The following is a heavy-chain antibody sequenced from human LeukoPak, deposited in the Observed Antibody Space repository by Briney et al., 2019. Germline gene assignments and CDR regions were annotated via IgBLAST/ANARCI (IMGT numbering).Heavy chain of an antibody. D-gene: IGHD3-22*01. CDR2: IYTSVST. Sequence: PSETLSLTCTVSGGSISSYYWSWIRQPAGKGLECIGRIYTSVSTNYNPSLKSRVTMSVDTHKNQFSLKLSSVTAADTAVYYCARDQTYYDSSGYSLYAFDIWGQGTMVTVSS. CDR1: GGSISSYY. V-gene: IGHV4-4*07. J-gene: IGHJ3*02. CDR3: ARDQTYYDSSGYSLYAFDI.